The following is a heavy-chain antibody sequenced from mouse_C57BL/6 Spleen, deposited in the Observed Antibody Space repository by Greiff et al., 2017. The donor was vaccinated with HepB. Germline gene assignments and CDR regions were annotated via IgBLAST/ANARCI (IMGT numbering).Heavy chain of an antibody. CDR1: GFTFSSYA. V-gene: IGHV5-4*01. Sequence: EVMLVESGGGLVKPGGSLKLSCAASGFTFSSYAMSWVRQTPEKRLEWVATISDGGSYTYYPDNVKGRFTISRDNAKNNLYLQMSHLKSEDTAMYYCARDDPADWYFDVWGTGTTVTVSS. J-gene: IGHJ1*03. CDR2: ISDGGSYT. CDR3: ARDDPADWYFDV.